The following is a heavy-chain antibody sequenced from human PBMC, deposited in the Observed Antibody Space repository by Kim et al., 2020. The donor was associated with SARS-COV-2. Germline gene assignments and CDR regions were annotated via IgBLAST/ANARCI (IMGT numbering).Heavy chain of an antibody. J-gene: IGHJ6*02. Sequence: GTTDYAAPVKGRFSISRDDSKNTLYLQMNSLKTEDTAVYYCSADYYYGMDFWGQGTTVTVSS. CDR3: SADYYYGMDF. CDR2: GTT. D-gene: IGHD2-2*01. V-gene: IGHV3-15*01.